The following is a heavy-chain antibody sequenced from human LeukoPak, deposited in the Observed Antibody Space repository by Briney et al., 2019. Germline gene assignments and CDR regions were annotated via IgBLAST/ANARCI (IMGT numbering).Heavy chain of an antibody. CDR2: IYYSGST. V-gene: IGHV4-39*01. CDR1: GGSISSSSYY. J-gene: IGHJ4*02. Sequence: SETLSLTCTVSGGSISSSSYYWGWIRQPPGKGLEWIGSIYYSGSTYYNPSLKSRVTISVDTSKNQFSLKLSSVTAADTAVYYCASLYSSGWHTRYYFDYWGQGTLVTVSS. D-gene: IGHD6-19*01. CDR3: ASLYSSGWHTRYYFDY.